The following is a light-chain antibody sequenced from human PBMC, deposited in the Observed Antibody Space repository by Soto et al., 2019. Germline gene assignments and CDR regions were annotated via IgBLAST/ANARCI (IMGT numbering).Light chain of an antibody. J-gene: IGKJ5*01. V-gene: IGKV1-39*01. CDR1: QSISSY. Sequence: DIQMTQSPSSLSASVGDRVTITCRASQSISSYLNWYQQKPGKAPKLLIYAASSLQSGVPSRFSGSGSGTDFTLTISSLQPEDFATYYCQQSYSNPRIPLGPGTRLEIK. CDR3: QQSYSNPRIP. CDR2: AAS.